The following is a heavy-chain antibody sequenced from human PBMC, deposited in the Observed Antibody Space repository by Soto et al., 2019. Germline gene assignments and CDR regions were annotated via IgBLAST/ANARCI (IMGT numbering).Heavy chain of an antibody. CDR1: GGSISSYY. CDR3: ARDRSYSTSRYDAFYI. D-gene: IGHD6-6*01. Sequence: QVQLQESGPGLVKPSETLSLTCTVSGGSISSYYWSWIRQPPGRGLEWIGYIFYSGNTDYNPSLKSRVTISLDTSKNQFSLRLSSVTAADTAVYYCARDRSYSTSRYDAFYIWGQGTMVTVSS. CDR2: IFYSGNT. V-gene: IGHV4-59*01. J-gene: IGHJ3*02.